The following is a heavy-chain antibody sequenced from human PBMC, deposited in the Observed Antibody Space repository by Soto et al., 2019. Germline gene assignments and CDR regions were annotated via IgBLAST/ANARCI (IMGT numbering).Heavy chain of an antibody. D-gene: IGHD2-15*01. CDR1: GFTVSSNY. Sequence: GGSLRLSCAASGFTVSSNYMSWVRQAPGKGLEWVSVIYSGGSTYYADSVKGRFTISRDNSKNTLYLQMNSLRAEDTAVYYCARGEYCSGGSCYTPWAFDIWGQGTMVTVSS. J-gene: IGHJ3*02. V-gene: IGHV3-66*01. CDR2: IYSGGST. CDR3: ARGEYCSGGSCYTPWAFDI.